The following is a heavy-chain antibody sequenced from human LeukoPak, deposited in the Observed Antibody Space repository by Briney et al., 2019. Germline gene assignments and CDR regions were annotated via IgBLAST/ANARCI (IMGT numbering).Heavy chain of an antibody. V-gene: IGHV3-72*01. CDR1: GFTFSGHN. CDR2: ISDEGYSYTT. J-gene: IGHJ4*02. CDR3: TRSSHHVGPHDY. D-gene: IGHD1-26*01. Sequence: GGSLRLSCAASGFTFSGHNMDWVRQAPGKGLEWVGRISDEGYSYTTQFATSVKGRFSISRDDSRKSLYLQMNSLKTEDTALYYCTRSSHHVGPHDYWGQGTLVTVSS.